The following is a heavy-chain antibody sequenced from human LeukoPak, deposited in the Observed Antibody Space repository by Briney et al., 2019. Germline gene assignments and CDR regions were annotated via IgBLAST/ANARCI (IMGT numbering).Heavy chain of an antibody. CDR3: ATGGITSGYFSPFDS. D-gene: IGHD3-22*01. J-gene: IGHJ4*02. CDR1: GFTFSSYA. CDR2: IYSGGST. V-gene: IGHV3-NL1*01. Sequence: GGSLRLSCAASGFTFSSYAMHWVRQAPGKGLEWVSVIYSGGSTYYADSVKGRFTISRDNSKNTLYLQMNSLRAEDTAVYYCATGGITSGYFSPFDSWGQGALVTVSS.